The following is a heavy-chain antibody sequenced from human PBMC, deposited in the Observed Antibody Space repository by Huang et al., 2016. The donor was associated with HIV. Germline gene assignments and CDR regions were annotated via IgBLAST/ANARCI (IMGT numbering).Heavy chain of an antibody. J-gene: IGHJ4*02. D-gene: IGHD3-3*01. CDR3: ARAVPTPNRFGVGGFDY. CDR2: ISSRSSYI. Sequence: EVQLVESGGGLVKPGGSLRLSCAASGFTFSSYSMNWVRQAPGKGLEWVSSISSRSSYIYYADSVKGRFTISRDNAKNSLYLQMNSLRAEDTAVYYCARAVPTPNRFGVGGFDYWGQGTLVTVSS. CDR1: GFTFSSYS. V-gene: IGHV3-21*01.